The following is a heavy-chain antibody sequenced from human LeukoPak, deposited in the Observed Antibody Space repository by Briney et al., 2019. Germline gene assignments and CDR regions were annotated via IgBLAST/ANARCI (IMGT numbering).Heavy chain of an antibody. V-gene: IGHV4-4*07. CDR2: IYTSGST. CDR3: ARMVRGVKWFDP. J-gene: IGHJ5*02. Sequence: PSETLSLTCSLSGGTFRTYYWSWVRQPPGKGLEWIGRIYTSGSTNYNPSLKSRVTMSVDTSKNQFSLKLSSVTAADTAVYYCARMVRGVKWFDPWGQGTLVTVSS. D-gene: IGHD3-10*01. CDR1: GGTFRTYY.